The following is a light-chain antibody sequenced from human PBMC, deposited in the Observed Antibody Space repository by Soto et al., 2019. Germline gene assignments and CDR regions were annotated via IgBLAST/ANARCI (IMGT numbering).Light chain of an antibody. J-gene: IGLJ3*02. Sequence: QSALTQPPSASGSPGQSVTISCTGTSRDVGGYNYVSWYQQHPGKAPKLMIYEVTKRPSGVPARFSGSRSGNTASLTVSGLQADDEADYYCASYVGGNNLVFGGGTKVTVL. CDR3: ASYVGGNNLV. V-gene: IGLV2-8*01. CDR2: EVT. CDR1: SRDVGGYNY.